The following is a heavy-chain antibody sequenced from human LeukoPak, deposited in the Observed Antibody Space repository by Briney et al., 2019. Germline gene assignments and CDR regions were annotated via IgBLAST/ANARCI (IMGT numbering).Heavy chain of an antibody. J-gene: IGHJ4*02. V-gene: IGHV1-8*03. CDR1: GYTFTSYD. D-gene: IGHD5-18*01. CDR3: ARGGFRSVGYSYGFVY. Sequence: APVKVSCKASGYTFTSYDINWVRQATGQGLEWMGWMNPNSGNTGYAQKFQGRVTTTRNTSISTAYMELSSLRSEDTAVYYCARGGFRSVGYSYGFVYWGQGTLVTVSS. CDR2: MNPNSGNT.